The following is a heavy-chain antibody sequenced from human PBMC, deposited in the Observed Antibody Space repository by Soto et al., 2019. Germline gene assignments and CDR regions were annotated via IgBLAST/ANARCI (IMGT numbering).Heavy chain of an antibody. CDR3: ARDGVYDSSGYYPGDY. CDR1: GFTVSSNY. V-gene: IGHV3-53*01. Sequence: GGSLRLSCAASGFTVSSNYMSWGRQAPGKGLEWVSVIYSGGSTYYADSVKGRFTISRDNSKNTLYLQMNSLRAEDTAVYYCARDGVYDSSGYYPGDYWGQGTLVTVSS. CDR2: IYSGGST. D-gene: IGHD3-22*01. J-gene: IGHJ4*02.